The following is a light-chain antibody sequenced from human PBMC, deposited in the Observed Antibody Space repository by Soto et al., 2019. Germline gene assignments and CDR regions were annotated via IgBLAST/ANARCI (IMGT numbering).Light chain of an antibody. CDR2: NNN. J-gene: IGLJ2*01. V-gene: IGLV1-44*01. Sequence: QSALTQPHSASGTHGQRVTISCSGSSSNIETNTVDWYQHLPGTAPKVLIFNNNQRPSGVPDRFSGSKSGTSASLAISGLQSEDEAHYYCAVWDDSLSGMIFGGGTKLTVL. CDR1: SSNIETNT. CDR3: AVWDDSLSGMI.